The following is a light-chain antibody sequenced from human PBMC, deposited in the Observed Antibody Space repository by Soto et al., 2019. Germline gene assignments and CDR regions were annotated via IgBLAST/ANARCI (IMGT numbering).Light chain of an antibody. Sequence: EIVMTQSPATLSVSPGGRATLSCRASQSVSNNLAWYQQKPGQAPRLLIYGASTRATGIPARFSGSGSGTDFTLTISSLQSEDFAVYYCQQYNNLPRTFGHGTKVEIK. CDR1: QSVSNN. CDR3: QQYNNLPRT. CDR2: GAS. J-gene: IGKJ1*01. V-gene: IGKV3-15*01.